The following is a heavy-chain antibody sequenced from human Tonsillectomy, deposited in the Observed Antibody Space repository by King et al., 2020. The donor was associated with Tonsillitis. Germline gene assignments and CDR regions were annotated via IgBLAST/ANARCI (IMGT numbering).Heavy chain of an antibody. J-gene: IGHJ5*02. CDR1: CDSIGSGSHY. Sequence: VQLQESGPGLVKPSQTLSLTCTVSCDSIGSGSHYWGWIRQPAGKGLEFIGRIFSSGNTNYSPSLKSRVTMSVDTSKNQFSLKLSSMTAADTAVYYCARVLSWYENWFDPWGQGTLVTVSS. V-gene: IGHV4-61*02. CDR3: ARVLSWYENWFDP. D-gene: IGHD6-13*01. CDR2: IFSSGNT.